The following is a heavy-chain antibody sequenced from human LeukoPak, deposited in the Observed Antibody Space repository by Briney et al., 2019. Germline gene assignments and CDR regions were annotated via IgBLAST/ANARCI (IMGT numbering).Heavy chain of an antibody. CDR3: ARDGSTHRAFDI. CDR2: IYTSGSA. Sequence: MPSETLSLTCTVSGGSISSYYWSWIRQPAGKGLEWIGRIYTSGSANYNPSLKSRVTMSVDTSKNQFSLKLTSVTAADTAVYYCARDGSTHRAFDIWGQGTMVTVSS. CDR1: GGSISSYY. V-gene: IGHV4-4*07. J-gene: IGHJ3*02.